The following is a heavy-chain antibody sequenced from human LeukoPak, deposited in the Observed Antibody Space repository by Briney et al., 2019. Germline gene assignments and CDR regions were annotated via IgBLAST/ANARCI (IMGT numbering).Heavy chain of an antibody. CDR2: IIPTFGTA. J-gene: IGHJ4*02. CDR3: ARGSGYDYRFDY. CDR1: GGTFSSYA. V-gene: IGHV1-69*05. Sequence: SVKVSCKASGGTFSSYAISWVRQAPGQGLEWMGGIIPTFGTANYAQKFQGRVTITTDESTSTAYMELSSLRSEDTAVYYCARGSGYDYRFDYWGQGTLVTVSS. D-gene: IGHD5-12*01.